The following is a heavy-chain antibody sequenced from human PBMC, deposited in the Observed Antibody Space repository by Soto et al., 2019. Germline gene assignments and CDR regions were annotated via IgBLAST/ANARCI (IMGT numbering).Heavy chain of an antibody. Sequence: QVQLVQSGAEVKKPGPSVKVSCKASGYTFSSYGISWVRQAPGQGLEWMGWISAYNGNTNYAQKLQGRVTMTTDTSTSTAYMDLRSLRSDDTAIYYCARDKGDGSGSYYGYWGQGTLVTVSS. J-gene: IGHJ4*02. CDR2: ISAYNGNT. CDR1: GYTFSSYG. D-gene: IGHD3-10*01. CDR3: ARDKGDGSGSYYGY. V-gene: IGHV1-18*01.